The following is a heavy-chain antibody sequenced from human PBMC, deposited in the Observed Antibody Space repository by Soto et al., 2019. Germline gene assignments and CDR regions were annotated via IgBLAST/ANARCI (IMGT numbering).Heavy chain of an antibody. Sequence: PSETLPLTCAVDGGSFRGYYWPWIRQTPGTGLEWIGEINHSGSTNYNPSLKSRVTISVDTSKNQFSLKLTSVTAADTAVYYCARDKITGLFDYWGQGTLVTVSS. J-gene: IGHJ4*02. CDR3: ARDKITGLFDY. V-gene: IGHV4-34*01. D-gene: IGHD2-8*02. CDR2: INHSGST. CDR1: GGSFRGYY.